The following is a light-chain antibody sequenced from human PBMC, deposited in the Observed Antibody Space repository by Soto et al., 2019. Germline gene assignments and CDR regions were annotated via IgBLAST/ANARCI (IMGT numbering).Light chain of an antibody. CDR3: QQYNSYSRT. V-gene: IGKV1-5*03. CDR1: QSISSW. CDR2: KAS. J-gene: IGKJ1*01. Sequence: DIQMTQSPSTLSASVGDRVTITCRASQSISSWLAWYQQKPGKAPKLLIYKASILESGVPSRFSGSGSGTEFTLTISSLQHDDFATYYCQQYNSYSRTFGQGTKVDIK.